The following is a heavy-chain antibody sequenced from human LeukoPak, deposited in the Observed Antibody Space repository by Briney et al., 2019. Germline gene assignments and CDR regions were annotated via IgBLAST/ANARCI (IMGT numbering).Heavy chain of an antibody. J-gene: IGHJ3*02. CDR2: IFYSGSS. CDR1: GGSISSSSYY. V-gene: IGHV4-39*07. Sequence: SETLSLTCTVSGGSISSSSYYWGWIRQSPGKGLEWIGKIFYSGSSYYNPSLKSRVTISVDTSKNQFSLKLSSVTAADTAVYYCARDRRQWEPDAFDIWGQGTMVTVSS. CDR3: ARDRRQWEPDAFDI. D-gene: IGHD1-26*01.